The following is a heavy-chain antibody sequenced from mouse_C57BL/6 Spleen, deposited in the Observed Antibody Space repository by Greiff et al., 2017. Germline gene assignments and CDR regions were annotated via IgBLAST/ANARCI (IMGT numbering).Heavy chain of an antibody. CDR1: GYTFTDYE. J-gene: IGHJ2*01. D-gene: IGHD1-1*01. Sequence: QVQLQQSGAELVRPGASVTLSCKASGYTFTDYEMHWVKQTPVHGLEWIGAIDPETGGTAYNQKFKGKAILTADKSSSTAYMQLRSLTSEDSAADYYTCVYYGSSYSYWGQGTTLTVSS. CDR2: IDPETGGT. V-gene: IGHV1-15*01. CDR3: TCVYYGSSYSY.